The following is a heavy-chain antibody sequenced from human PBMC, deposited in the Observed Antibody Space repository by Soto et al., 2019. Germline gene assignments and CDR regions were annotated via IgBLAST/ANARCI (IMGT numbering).Heavy chain of an antibody. J-gene: IGHJ4*02. CDR1: GGSLSSGSFS. Sequence: QLRLQESGSGLVKPSQTLSLTCTVSGGSLSSGSFSWGWIRQPPGKGLEWIGYINYSGNTYYNPSLRGGITISRDMATNQFSLKLGSVTAADTAVYYCARGGGSTDYVANYYFDYWGRGTLVTVSS. D-gene: IGHD4-17*01. CDR3: ARGGGSTDYVANYYFDY. CDR2: INYSGNT. V-gene: IGHV4-30-2*01.